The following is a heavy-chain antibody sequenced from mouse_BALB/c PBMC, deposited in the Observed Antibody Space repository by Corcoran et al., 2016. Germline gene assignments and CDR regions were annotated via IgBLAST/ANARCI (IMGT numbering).Heavy chain of an antibody. V-gene: IGHV1-26*01. Sequence: EVQLQQSGPELVKPGASVKMSCKASGYTFTDYYMKWGKQSHGKSLEWIGEINPNNGGTSYNQKFKGKATLTVDKSSSTAYMQHNSLISWDTAVYYCARDYDYNFDYWGQGTTLTVSS. CDR1: GYTFTDYY. CDR2: INPNNGGT. J-gene: IGHJ2*01. CDR3: ARDYDYNFDY. D-gene: IGHD2-4*01.